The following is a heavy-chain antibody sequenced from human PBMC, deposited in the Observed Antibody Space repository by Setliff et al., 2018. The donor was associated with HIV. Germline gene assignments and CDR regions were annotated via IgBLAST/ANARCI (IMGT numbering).Heavy chain of an antibody. V-gene: IGHV3-7*01. CDR1: GFTFSSYW. Sequence: GGSLRLSCAASGFTFSSYWMSWVRQAPGKGLEWVANIKQDGREKYYVDSVKGRFTISRDNAKNSLYLQMNSLRAEDTAVYYCARYCSGGSCYYSDAFDIWGQGTMVTVSS. D-gene: IGHD2-15*01. CDR2: IKQDGREK. J-gene: IGHJ3*02. CDR3: ARYCSGGSCYYSDAFDI.